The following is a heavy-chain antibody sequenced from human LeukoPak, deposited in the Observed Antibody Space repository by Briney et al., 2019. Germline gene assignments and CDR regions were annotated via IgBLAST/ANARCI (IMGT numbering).Heavy chain of an antibody. CDR1: GYTFTSYY. CDR3: ARATLSDYYFNY. V-gene: IGHV1-46*01. J-gene: IGHJ4*02. Sequence: WASVKVSCKASGYTFTSYYMHWVSQAPGQGLEWMGIINPSGGSTSYAQKFQGRVTMTRDTSTNTVYMELSSLRSEDTAVYFCARATLSDYYFNYWGQGTLVTVSS. CDR2: INPSGGST.